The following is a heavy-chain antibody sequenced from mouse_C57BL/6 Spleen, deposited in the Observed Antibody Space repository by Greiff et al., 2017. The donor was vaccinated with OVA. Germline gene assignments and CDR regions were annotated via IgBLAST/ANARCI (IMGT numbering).Heavy chain of an antibody. CDR3: ARENYGSSLDY. CDR2: IYPGDGDT. D-gene: IGHD1-1*01. CDR1: GYAFSSSW. V-gene: IGHV1-82*01. Sequence: VQLVESGPELVKPGASVKISCKASGYAFSSSWMNWVKQRPGKGLEWIGRIYPGDGDTTYNGKFKGKATLTADKSSSTAYMQLSSLTSEDSAVYFCARENYGSSLDYWGQGTTLTVSS. J-gene: IGHJ2*01.